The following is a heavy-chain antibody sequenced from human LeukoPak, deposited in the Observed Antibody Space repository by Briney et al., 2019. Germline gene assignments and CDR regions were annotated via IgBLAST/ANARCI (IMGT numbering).Heavy chain of an antibody. CDR1: GGTFSSYA. CDR3: ARDLGYQLQGAYFDY. CDR2: IIPIFGTA. D-gene: IGHD2-2*01. J-gene: IGHJ4*02. V-gene: IGHV1-69*01. Sequence: GASVKVSCKASGGTFSSYAISWVRQAPGQGLERMGGIIPIFGTANYAQKFQGRVTITADESTSTAYMELSSLRSEDTAVYYCARDLGYQLQGAYFDYWGQGTLVTVSS.